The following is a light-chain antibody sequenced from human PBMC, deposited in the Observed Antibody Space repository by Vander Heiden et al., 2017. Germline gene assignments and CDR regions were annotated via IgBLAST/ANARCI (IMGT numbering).Light chain of an antibody. V-gene: IGKV3-20*01. CDR1: RGVSSSY. J-gene: IGKJ5*01. CDR2: GAS. CDR3: QLDAASPIT. Sequence: EIVFTQCPDTPSLSPGERATPSCRASRGVSSSYLACYQQNPGQTPRLLIYGASSRATGIPDRFSGSASATDFTLTISILDPEVFAVYCCQLDAASPITFGQGTQVEIK.